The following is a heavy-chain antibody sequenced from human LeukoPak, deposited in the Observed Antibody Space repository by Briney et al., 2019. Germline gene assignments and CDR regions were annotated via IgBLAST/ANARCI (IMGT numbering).Heavy chain of an antibody. Sequence: SETLSLTCTVSGGSISSSSYYWGWIRQPPGKGLEWIGSIYYSGSTYYNPSLKSRVTISVDTSKNQFSLKLSSVTAADTAVYYCAGLTGGYDYVWGSYVSDAFDIWGQGTMVTVSS. CDR1: GGSISSSSYY. CDR3: AGLTGGYDYVWGSYVSDAFDI. D-gene: IGHD3-16*01. J-gene: IGHJ3*02. V-gene: IGHV4-39*01. CDR2: IYYSGST.